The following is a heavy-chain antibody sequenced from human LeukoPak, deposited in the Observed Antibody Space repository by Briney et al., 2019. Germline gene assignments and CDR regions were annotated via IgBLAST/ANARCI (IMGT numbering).Heavy chain of an antibody. J-gene: IGHJ4*02. CDR1: GGSISGYY. V-gene: IGHV4-59*08. CDR2: IYSSGST. Sequence: SETLSLTCTVSGGSISGYYWTWIRQPPGKGLEWIGYIYSSGSTNSNPSLKSRVTISVDTSKNQFSLRLSSVPAADTAVYYCARHRYTSSSSYFDFWGQGTLVTVSS. CDR3: ARHRYTSSSSYFDF. D-gene: IGHD6-6*01.